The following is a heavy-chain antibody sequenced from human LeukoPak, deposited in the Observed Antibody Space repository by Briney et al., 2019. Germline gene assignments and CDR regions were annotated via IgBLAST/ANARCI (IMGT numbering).Heavy chain of an antibody. V-gene: IGHV1-2*02. J-gene: IGHJ4*02. Sequence: GASVKVSCKTSGYTFTGYYVHWVRQAPGQGLEWMGWINPKSGGTNYAQKFQGRVTMTRDTSISTVYMDLSSLRSDDTAVYYCARMTIHLWSPIDYWGQGTLVTVSS. CDR2: INPKSGGT. CDR1: GYTFTGYY. CDR3: ARMTIHLWSPIDY. D-gene: IGHD5-18*01.